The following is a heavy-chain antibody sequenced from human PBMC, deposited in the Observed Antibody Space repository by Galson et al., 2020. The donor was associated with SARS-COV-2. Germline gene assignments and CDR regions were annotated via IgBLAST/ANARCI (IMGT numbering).Heavy chain of an antibody. Sequence: GESLKISCKGSGYSFRSHWIGWVRQMPGKGLEWMGIIYPGDSDTTYSPSFQGHVTFSVDKANNTAYLQWTSLSVSDTAIYYCARRFGAFDWARSGWSDAFDFWGQGTMVTVSA. V-gene: IGHV5-51*01. CDR2: IYPGDSDT. CDR3: ARRFGAFDWARSGWSDAFDF. CDR1: GYSFRSHW. D-gene: IGHD6-19*01. J-gene: IGHJ3*01.